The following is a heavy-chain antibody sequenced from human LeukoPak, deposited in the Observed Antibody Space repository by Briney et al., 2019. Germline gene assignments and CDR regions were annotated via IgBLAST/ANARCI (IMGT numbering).Heavy chain of an antibody. V-gene: IGHV3-30*18. Sequence: GRSLRLSCVVSGLTFNKFGMHWVRQSPGTGREWVAVIQCDGNKKYYADSVSGRFNISRDNSKNTLYLDMNSLRPEDTAVYYCAKAGHAPDSRGFYYFCDHWGKGTLVTVSS. CDR3: AKAGHAPDSRGFYYFCDH. CDR1: GLTFNKFG. J-gene: IGHJ4*02. CDR2: IQCDGNKK. D-gene: IGHD3-22*01.